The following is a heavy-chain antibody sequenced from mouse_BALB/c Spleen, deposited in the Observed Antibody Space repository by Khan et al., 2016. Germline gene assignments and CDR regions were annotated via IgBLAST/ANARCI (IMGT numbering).Heavy chain of an antibody. Sequence: VQLQQSGPELVKPGASVKISCKTSGYTFTDYTMHWVKQSHGKSLEWIGNFNPNSVGTNYNQKFKGKATLTVDKSSSTAYMELRSLTSDDSAVYCCARGWFPYWGQGTLVTVSA. CDR2: FNPNSVGT. V-gene: IGHV1-18*01. CDR3: ARGWFPY. CDR1: GYTFTDYT. J-gene: IGHJ3*01.